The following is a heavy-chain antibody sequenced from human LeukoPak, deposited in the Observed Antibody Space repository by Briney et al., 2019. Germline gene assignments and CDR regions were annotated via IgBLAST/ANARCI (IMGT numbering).Heavy chain of an antibody. J-gene: IGHJ3*02. CDR2: IYYSGST. V-gene: IGHV4-59*01. Sequence: PSETLSLTCTVSGGSISSYYWSWIRQPPWKGLEWIGYIYYSGSTNYNPSLKSRVTISVDTSKNQFSLKLSSVTAADTAVYYCARSPRYNWNDGAFDIWGQGTMVTVSS. D-gene: IGHD1-1*01. CDR1: GGSISSYY. CDR3: ARSPRYNWNDGAFDI.